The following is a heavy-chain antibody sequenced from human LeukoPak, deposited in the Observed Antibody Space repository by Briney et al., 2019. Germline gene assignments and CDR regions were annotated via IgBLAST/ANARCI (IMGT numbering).Heavy chain of an antibody. CDR2: IRYDGSKK. J-gene: IGHJ6*03. V-gene: IGHV3-30*02. Sequence: GGSLRLSCTASGFAFRSHAMHWVRQAPGKGLEWVAFIRYDGSKKFYADSVKGRFTISRDNSKNTLYLQMNSLRAEDTAVYYCAKIPYGDYVLDYHYYMDVWGKGTTVTISS. D-gene: IGHD4-17*01. CDR3: AKIPYGDYVLDYHYYMDV. CDR1: GFAFRSHA.